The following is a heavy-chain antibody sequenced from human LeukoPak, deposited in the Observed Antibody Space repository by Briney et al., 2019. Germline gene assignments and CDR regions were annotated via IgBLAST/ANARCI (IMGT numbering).Heavy chain of an antibody. V-gene: IGHV3-48*03. CDR3: ARGVAGYSYGYYYYYMDV. CDR2: ISSSGSTI. D-gene: IGHD5-18*01. J-gene: IGHJ6*03. CDR1: GFTFSSYE. Sequence: PGGSLRLSCAASGFTFSSYEMNWGRHAPGKGLEWGSYISSSGSTIYYADSVKGGFTISRDNAKNSLYLQMNSLRAEDTAVYYCARGVAGYSYGYYYYYMDVWGKGTTVTVSS.